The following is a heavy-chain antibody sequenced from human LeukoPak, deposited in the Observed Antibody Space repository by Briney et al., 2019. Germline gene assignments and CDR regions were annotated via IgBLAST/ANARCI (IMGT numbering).Heavy chain of an antibody. J-gene: IGHJ4*02. Sequence: GGSLRLSCAASGFTFSSYWMHWVRQAPGKGLVWVSRINSGGSSTSYADSVKGRFTISRDNAKNSLFLQMNSLRAEDTAVYYCARYRLVWLPAPVFDYWGPGTQVTVPS. CDR2: INSGGSST. CDR3: ARYRLVWLPAPVFDY. CDR1: GFTFSSYW. V-gene: IGHV3-74*01. D-gene: IGHD6-19*01.